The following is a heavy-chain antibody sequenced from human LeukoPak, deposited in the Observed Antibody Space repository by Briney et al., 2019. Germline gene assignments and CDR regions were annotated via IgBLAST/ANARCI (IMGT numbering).Heavy chain of an antibody. Sequence: GGSLRLSCAASGFTFSTYSMNWVRQAPGKGLEWVSSISTSSSYIYHADSVKGRFTTSRDNAKKSLYMQMNSLRAEDTAVYYCARGSTDGYNLIGAFDIWGQGTMVTVSS. CDR2: ISTSSSYI. V-gene: IGHV3-21*01. J-gene: IGHJ3*02. CDR3: ARGSTDGYNLIGAFDI. CDR1: GFTFSTYS. D-gene: IGHD5-24*01.